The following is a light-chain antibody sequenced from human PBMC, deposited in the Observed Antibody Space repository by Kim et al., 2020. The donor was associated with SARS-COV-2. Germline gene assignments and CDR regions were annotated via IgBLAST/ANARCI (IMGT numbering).Light chain of an antibody. V-gene: IGKV1-5*03. J-gene: IGKJ1*01. CDR3: QQYNSYSLT. CDR2: KAS. Sequence: ASVGDRVTITCRASQSISSWLAWYQQKPGKAPKLLIYKASSLESGVPSRFSGSGSGTEFTLTITSLQPDDFATYYCQQYNSYSLTFGQGTKVEIK. CDR1: QSISSW.